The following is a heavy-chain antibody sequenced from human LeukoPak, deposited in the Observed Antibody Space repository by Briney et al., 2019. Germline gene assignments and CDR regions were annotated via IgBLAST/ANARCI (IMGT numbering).Heavy chain of an antibody. CDR1: GFTFSSYG. D-gene: IGHD3-10*01. V-gene: IGHV3-30*18. Sequence: GGSLRLSCAASGFTFSSYGMHWVRQAPGKGLEWVAVISYDGSNKYYAASVKGRFTISRDNSKNTLYLQMNSLRAEDTAVYYCAKDYLYYYGSGSYYKPPDYWGQGTLVTVSS. J-gene: IGHJ4*02. CDR2: ISYDGSNK. CDR3: AKDYLYYYGSGSYYKPPDY.